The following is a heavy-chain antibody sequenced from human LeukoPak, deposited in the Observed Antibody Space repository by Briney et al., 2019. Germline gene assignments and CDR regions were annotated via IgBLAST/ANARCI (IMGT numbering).Heavy chain of an antibody. CDR2: ISAYNGNT. V-gene: IGHV1-18*01. CDR1: GYTFTSYD. D-gene: IGHD3-16*01. Sequence: ASVKVSCKASGYTFTSYDISWVRQAPGQGLEWMGWISAYNGNTNYEQKLQGRVTMTTDTSTSTAYMELRSLRSDDTAVYYCAREGLGELTLDYWGQGTLVTVSS. CDR3: AREGLGELTLDY. J-gene: IGHJ4*02.